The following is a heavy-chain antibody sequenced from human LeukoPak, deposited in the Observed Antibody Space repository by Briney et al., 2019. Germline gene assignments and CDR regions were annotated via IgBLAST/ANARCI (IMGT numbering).Heavy chain of an antibody. V-gene: IGHV4-39*07. D-gene: IGHD3-22*01. J-gene: IGHJ1*01. Sequence: SETLSLTCTVSGGSISSSSYYWGWIRQPPGKGLEWIGSIYYSGSTYYNPSLKSRVTIAVDTPKNQSSLKLSSVTAADTSVYYCARGWIITTFPGAWKTGKGPSFQHWGQGTLVTVSS. CDR2: IYYSGST. CDR3: ARGWIITTFPGAWKTGKGPSFQH. CDR1: GGSISSSSYY.